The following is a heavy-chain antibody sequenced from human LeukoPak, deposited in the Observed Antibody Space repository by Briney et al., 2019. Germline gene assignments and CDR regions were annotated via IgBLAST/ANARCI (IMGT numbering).Heavy chain of an antibody. Sequence: GGSLRLSRAASGFTFSSFWMSWVRQAPGQGLEWVANIKRDGSETYYVDSVAGRFTISRDNAKNSLYLQMNSLRAEDTAVYYCARGYYYVSVGKYYFDSWGQGTLVTVSS. CDR2: IKRDGSET. CDR1: GFTFSSFW. J-gene: IGHJ4*02. CDR3: ARGYYYVSVGKYYFDS. D-gene: IGHD3-10*01. V-gene: IGHV3-7*04.